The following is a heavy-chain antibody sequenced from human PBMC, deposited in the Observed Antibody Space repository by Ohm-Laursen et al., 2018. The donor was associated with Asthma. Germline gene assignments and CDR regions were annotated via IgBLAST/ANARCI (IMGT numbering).Heavy chain of an antibody. V-gene: IGHV1-69*13. J-gene: IGHJ4*02. CDR3: ARKAGSCITSNCYSLDF. CDR1: GGTLGTSV. CDR2: INSVFGTS. Sequence: SVKVSCKSLGGTLGTSVIGWVRQAPGQGLEWLGGINSVFGTSTYAQKFHDRFTITADESTSTVYMTLSSLTSEDTAVYYCARKAGSCITSNCYSLDFWGQGTLVTVFS. D-gene: IGHD2-15*01.